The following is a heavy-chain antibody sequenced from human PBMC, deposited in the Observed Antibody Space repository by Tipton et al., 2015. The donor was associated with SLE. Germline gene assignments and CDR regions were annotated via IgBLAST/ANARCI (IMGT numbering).Heavy chain of an antibody. Sequence: TLSLTCTVSGASISTHYWSWIRQPPGKGLEWIGYISYTGNTNFNPSLKSRVTMSVATSENQFSLKLTSMTAADTAVYYCARAEGYCGSKTNCYERRWIDPWGQGTLVTVSS. D-gene: IGHD2-2*01. CDR3: ARAEGYCGSKTNCYERRWIDP. CDR1: GASISTHY. J-gene: IGHJ5*02. V-gene: IGHV4-59*11. CDR2: ISYTGNT.